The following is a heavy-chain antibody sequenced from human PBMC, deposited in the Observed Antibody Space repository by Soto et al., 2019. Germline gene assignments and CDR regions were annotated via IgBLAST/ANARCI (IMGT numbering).Heavy chain of an antibody. J-gene: IGHJ4*02. Sequence: QVQLVQSGTEVKNPGSSVKVSCKASGYTFTSYGISWVRQAPGQGPEWMGWISAYNGNTNDAQKLQGRVTMTTDTSTSKAYMELRSLRSDDTAVYYCARDNPRLIAVAGKFDYWGQGTLVSVSS. CDR2: ISAYNGNT. V-gene: IGHV1-18*01. D-gene: IGHD6-19*01. CDR1: GYTFTSYG. CDR3: ARDNPRLIAVAGKFDY.